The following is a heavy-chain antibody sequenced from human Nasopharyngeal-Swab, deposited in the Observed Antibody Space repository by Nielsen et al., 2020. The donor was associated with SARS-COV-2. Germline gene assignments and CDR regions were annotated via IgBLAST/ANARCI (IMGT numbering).Heavy chain of an antibody. CDR1: GFSFSTYW. CDR2: INSDGSNI. V-gene: IGHV3-74*01. Sequence: GESLKISCAASGFSFSTYWMHWVRQVPGKGLVRLSQINSDGSNITYADPAKGRFTISRDNSKSTLYLQMNSLKDEDTAVYYCVRGYDYWGQGTLVAVSS. J-gene: IGHJ4*02. CDR3: VRGYDY.